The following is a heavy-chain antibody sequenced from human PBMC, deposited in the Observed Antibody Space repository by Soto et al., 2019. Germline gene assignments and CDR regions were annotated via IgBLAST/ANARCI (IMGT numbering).Heavy chain of an antibody. CDR2: ISAYNGNT. Sequence: ASVTVSCKASGYTFTSYGISRVRQAPGQGLEWMGWISAYNGNTNYAQKLQGRVTMTTDTSTSTAYMELRSLRSDDTAVYYCARVGGELERLRGPNFDYWGQGTLVTVSS. CDR1: GYTFTSYG. D-gene: IGHD1-1*01. J-gene: IGHJ4*02. V-gene: IGHV1-18*01. CDR3: ARVGGELERLRGPNFDY.